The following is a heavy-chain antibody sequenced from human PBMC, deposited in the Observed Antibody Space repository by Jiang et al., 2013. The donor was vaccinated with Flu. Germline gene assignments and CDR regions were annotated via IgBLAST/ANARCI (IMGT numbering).Heavy chain of an antibody. CDR3: ARGSVVVTAIDGWFDP. V-gene: IGHV4-30-4*08. J-gene: IGHJ5*02. CDR2: IYDNGRA. Sequence: GLVKPLQTLSLTCTVSGGPIISGDYFWTWICQPPGKGLEWIGYIYDNGRAYYSPSLKSRVTISIDTARNHFSLTLTSVTAADTAVYYCARGSVVVTAIDGWFDPWGQGTLVTVSS. D-gene: IGHD2-21*02. CDR1: GGPIISGDYF.